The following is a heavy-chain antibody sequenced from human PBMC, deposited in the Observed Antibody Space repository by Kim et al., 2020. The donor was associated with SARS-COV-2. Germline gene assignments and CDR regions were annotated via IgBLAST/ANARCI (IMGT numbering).Heavy chain of an antibody. V-gene: IGHV4-4*07. Sequence: SETLSLTCTVSGGSISSYYWSWIRQPAGKGLEWIGRIYTSGSTNYNPSLKSRVTMSVDTSKQQVSLKLSSVTAADTAVYYCASLAYGGGFWCGYNIMDVWGPGTTVT. CDR1: GGSISSYY. CDR3: ASLAYGGGFWCGYNIMDV. CDR2: IYTSGST. D-gene: IGHD3-3*01. J-gene: IGHJ6*02.